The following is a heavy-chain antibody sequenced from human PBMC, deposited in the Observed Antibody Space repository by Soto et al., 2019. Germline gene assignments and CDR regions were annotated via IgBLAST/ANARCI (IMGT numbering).Heavy chain of an antibody. CDR2: IYWNDDK. V-gene: IGHV2-5*01. CDR3: AHTNDGYNTRARNNSFDY. CDR1: GFSLSTSGVG. D-gene: IGHD5-12*01. Sequence: QITLKESGPTLVKPTQTLTLTCTFSGFSLSTSGVGVGWIRQPPGKALEWLALIYWNDDKRYSPSLKSRLTLTNDTSKNQVVLTMTNMDPVDTATYYCAHTNDGYNTRARNNSFDYWGQGTLVTVSS. J-gene: IGHJ4*02.